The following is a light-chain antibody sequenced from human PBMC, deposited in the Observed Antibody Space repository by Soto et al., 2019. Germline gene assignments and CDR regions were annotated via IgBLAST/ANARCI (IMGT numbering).Light chain of an antibody. CDR3: NSYTTSNTRQIV. Sequence: QSVLTQPASVSGSPGQSITISCTGTSSDVGGYNYVSWYQQHPGKAPKFMIYDVSNRPSGVSTRFSGSKSGNTASLTISWLQAEDEADYYCNSYTTSNTRQIVFGTGTKVTVL. V-gene: IGLV2-14*01. CDR1: SSDVGGYNY. CDR2: DVS. J-gene: IGLJ1*01.